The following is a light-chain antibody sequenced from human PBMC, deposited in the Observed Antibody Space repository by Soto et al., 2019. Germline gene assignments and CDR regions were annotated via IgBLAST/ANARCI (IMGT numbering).Light chain of an antibody. CDR2: DIN. Sequence: QSVLTQPPSVSAAPGQTVTIACSGSKSNIGRNYISWYQQLPGTAPKLVINDINKRPSGIGDRFSGSKSGTSAALGITGLQTGDEAYYFCASWDTNLSAVVFGGGTKLTVL. CDR1: KSNIGRNY. J-gene: IGLJ3*02. V-gene: IGLV1-51*01. CDR3: ASWDTNLSAVV.